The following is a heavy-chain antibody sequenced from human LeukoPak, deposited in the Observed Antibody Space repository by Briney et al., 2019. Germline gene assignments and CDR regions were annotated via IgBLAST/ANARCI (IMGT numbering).Heavy chain of an antibody. Sequence: GGSLRLSCAASGFTFTDYYMSWIRQAPGKGLEWVANIKQDGSEKYYVDSVKGRFTISRDNAKNSLYLQMNSLRAEDTAVYYCARPTLYYYGSGGGAFDIWGRGTMVTVSS. CDR2: IKQDGSEK. CDR3: ARPTLYYYGSGGGAFDI. D-gene: IGHD3-10*01. V-gene: IGHV3-7*01. CDR1: GFTFTDYY. J-gene: IGHJ3*02.